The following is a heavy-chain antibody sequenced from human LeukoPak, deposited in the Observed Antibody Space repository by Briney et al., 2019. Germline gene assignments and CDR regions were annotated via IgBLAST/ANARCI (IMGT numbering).Heavy chain of an antibody. Sequence: GGSLRLSCAASGFTFSNAWMSWVRQAPGKGLEWVGSIKNKTDGGTTDYAAPVQGRFTISRDDSKNTLYLQMNSLKTEDTAVYYCTTEGGIVGAIYAFEIWGQGTMVTVSS. V-gene: IGHV3-15*01. CDR2: IKNKTDGGTT. CDR1: GFTFSNAW. CDR3: TTEGGIVGAIYAFEI. J-gene: IGHJ3*02. D-gene: IGHD1-26*01.